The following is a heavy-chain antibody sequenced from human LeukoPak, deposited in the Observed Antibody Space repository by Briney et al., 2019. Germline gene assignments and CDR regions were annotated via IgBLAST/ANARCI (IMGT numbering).Heavy chain of an antibody. Sequence: PSETLSLTCAVYGGSFSGYYWSWIRQPPGKGREWSGEINHSGSTNYNPSLRSRVTISVDTSKNQFSLKLSSVTAADTAVYYCARAPMPNYYYYYMDVWGKGTTVTVSS. J-gene: IGHJ6*03. D-gene: IGHD2-2*01. CDR3: ARAPMPNYYYYYMDV. V-gene: IGHV4-34*01. CDR1: GGSFSGYY. CDR2: INHSGST.